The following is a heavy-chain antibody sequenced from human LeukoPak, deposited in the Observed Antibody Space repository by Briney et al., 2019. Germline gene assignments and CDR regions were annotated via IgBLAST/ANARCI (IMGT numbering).Heavy chain of an antibody. J-gene: IGHJ6*03. CDR2: IYTTGST. CDR1: GGSISSGDYY. Sequence: SQTLSLTCTVSGGSISSGDYYWSWIRQPAGKGLEWIGRIYTTGSTNYNPSLKSRVTISVDTSKNQFSLKLSSVTAADTAMYYCARGGTYCSGGSCYGRVMDVWGKGTTVTVSS. D-gene: IGHD2-15*01. CDR3: ARGGTYCSGGSCYGRVMDV. V-gene: IGHV4-61*02.